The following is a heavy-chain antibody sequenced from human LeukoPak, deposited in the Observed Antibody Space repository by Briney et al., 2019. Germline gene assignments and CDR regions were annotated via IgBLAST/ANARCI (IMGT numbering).Heavy chain of an antibody. CDR2: ISAYNGNT. D-gene: IGHD3-22*01. V-gene: IGHV1-18*01. CDR3: ARVPGYSKWLSDTVNFDP. Sequence: ASVKVSCKASGYTFTSYGISWVRQAPGQGFEWMGWISAYNGNTNYAQKLQGRVTMTTDTSTSTAYMELRSLRSDDTAVYYYARVPGYSKWLSDTVNFDPWGQGTLVTVSS. CDR1: GYTFTSYG. J-gene: IGHJ5*02.